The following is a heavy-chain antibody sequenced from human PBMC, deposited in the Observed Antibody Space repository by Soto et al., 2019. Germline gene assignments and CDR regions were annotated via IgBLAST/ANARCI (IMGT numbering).Heavy chain of an antibody. J-gene: IGHJ6*02. CDR1: GYTFTGYY. V-gene: IGHV1-2*04. CDR3: ARDSHPRHTNYYYSYGMDV. Sequence: ASVKVSCKASGYTFTGYYMHWVRQAAGQGLEWMGWINPNSGGTNYAQKFQGWVTMIRDTCIRTAYMELRRLRSDDTAVYYCARDSHPRHTNYYYSYGMDVWGQGTTVTVSS. CDR2: INPNSGGT.